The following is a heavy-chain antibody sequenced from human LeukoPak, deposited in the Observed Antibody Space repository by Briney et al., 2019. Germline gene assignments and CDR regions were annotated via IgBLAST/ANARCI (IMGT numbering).Heavy chain of an antibody. V-gene: IGHV3-7*05. CDR2: IKQDGSEK. CDR1: GFTFSTYW. Sequence: GGSLRLSCTASGFTFSTYWMSWVRQAPGKGLEWVANIKQDGSEKYYVDSVKGRFTISRDNAKNSLYLQMNSLRAEDTAIYYCAKDGIAVAGTSAWYWGQGTQVTVSS. J-gene: IGHJ4*02. CDR3: AKDGIAVAGTSAWY. D-gene: IGHD6-19*01.